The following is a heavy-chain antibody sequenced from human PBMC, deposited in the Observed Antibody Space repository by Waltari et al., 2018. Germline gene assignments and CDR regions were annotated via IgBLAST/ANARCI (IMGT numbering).Heavy chain of an antibody. CDR2: MNPNSGNT. CDR3: ARGRRYCSSTSCYSDY. J-gene: IGHJ4*02. D-gene: IGHD2-2*01. CDR1: GYTFTSYD. Sequence: QVQLVQSGAEVKKPGASVKVSCKASGYTFTSYDINWVRQATGQGLEWMGWMNPNSGNTGYAQKFQGRVTITRNTSISTAYMELSSLRSEDTAVYYCARGRRYCSSTSCYSDYWGQGTLVTVSS. V-gene: IGHV1-8*03.